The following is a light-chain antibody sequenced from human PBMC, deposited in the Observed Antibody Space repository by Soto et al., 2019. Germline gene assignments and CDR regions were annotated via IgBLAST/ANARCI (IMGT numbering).Light chain of an antibody. CDR2: GVT. V-gene: IGLV2-11*01. CDR1: SSDVGGYNY. CDR3: CSYAGSYTYVV. Sequence: QSVLTQPRSVSGSPGQSVTISCTGTSSDVGGYNYVSWYQQHPGKAPKLMIYGVTQRPSGVPDRFSGSKSGNTASLTISGLQAEDEADYFCCSYAGSYTYVVFGGGTKLTVL. J-gene: IGLJ2*01.